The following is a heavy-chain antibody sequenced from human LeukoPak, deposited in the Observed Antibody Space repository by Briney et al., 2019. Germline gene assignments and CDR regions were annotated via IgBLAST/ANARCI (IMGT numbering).Heavy chain of an antibody. CDR2: IWYDGSNK. J-gene: IGHJ4*02. V-gene: IGHV3-33*06. D-gene: IGHD2-8*01. CDR1: GFTFSSYG. Sequence: PGGSLRLSCAAPGFTFSSYGMHWVRQAPGKGLERVAVIWYDGSNKYYADSVKGRFTISRDNSKNTLYLQMNSLRAEDTAVYYCAKDQLGYCTNGVCSGFDYWGQGTLVTVSS. CDR3: AKDQLGYCTNGVCSGFDY.